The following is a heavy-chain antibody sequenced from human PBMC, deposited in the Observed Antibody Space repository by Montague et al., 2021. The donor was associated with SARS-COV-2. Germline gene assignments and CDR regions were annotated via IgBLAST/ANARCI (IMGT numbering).Heavy chain of an antibody. CDR2: IYHSGST. Sequence: SETLSLTCAVYGGSFSGYYWSWIRQPPGKGLEWIGCIYHSGSTXXXPSXXXRVTISVDTSKNQFSLELSSVTAADTAVYYCARGREYSSSAGFDYWGQGTLVTVSS. CDR3: ARGREYSSSAGFDY. J-gene: IGHJ4*02. CDR1: GGSFSGYY. V-gene: IGHV4-34*01. D-gene: IGHD6-6*01.